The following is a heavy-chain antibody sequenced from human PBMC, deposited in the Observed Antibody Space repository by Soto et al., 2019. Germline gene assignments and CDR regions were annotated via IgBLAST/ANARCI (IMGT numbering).Heavy chain of an antibody. D-gene: IGHD5-18*01. CDR3: ARGRVDTAMVKGGRDYYYYGMDV. J-gene: IGHJ6*02. CDR1: GGTFSSYA. V-gene: IGHV1-69*13. Sequence: SVKVSCKASGGTFSSYAISWVRQAPGQGLEWMGGIIPIFGTANYAQKFQGRVTITADESTSTAYMELSSLRSEDTAVYYCARGRVDTAMVKGGRDYYYYGMDVWG. CDR2: IIPIFGTA.